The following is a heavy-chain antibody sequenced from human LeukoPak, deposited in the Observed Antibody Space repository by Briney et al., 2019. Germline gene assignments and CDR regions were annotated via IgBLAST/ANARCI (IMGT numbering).Heavy chain of an antibody. CDR2: IYYSGST. J-gene: IGHJ4*02. Sequence: PSETLSLTCTVSGGSISSHYWSWIRQPPGKGLEWIGYIYYSGSTNYNPSPKSRVTISVDTSKNQFSLKLSSVTAADTAVYYCATYPVSVLRNYFDYWGQGTLVTVSS. D-gene: IGHD2-2*02. CDR1: GGSISSHY. CDR3: ATYPVSVLRNYFDY. V-gene: IGHV4-59*11.